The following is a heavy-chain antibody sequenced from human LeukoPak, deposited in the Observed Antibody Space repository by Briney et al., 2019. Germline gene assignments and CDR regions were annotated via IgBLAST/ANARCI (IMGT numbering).Heavy chain of an antibody. CDR2: INHSGST. CDR1: GGSFSGYY. V-gene: IGHV4-34*01. D-gene: IGHD5-12*01. CDR3: ARARDTVEMATISGGDFDY. J-gene: IGHJ4*02. Sequence: SETLSLTCAVYGGSFSGYYWSWIRQPPGKGLEWIGEINHSGSTNYNPSLKSRVTISVHTSKNQFSLKLSSVTAADTAVYYCARARDTVEMATISGGDFDYWGQGTLVTVSS.